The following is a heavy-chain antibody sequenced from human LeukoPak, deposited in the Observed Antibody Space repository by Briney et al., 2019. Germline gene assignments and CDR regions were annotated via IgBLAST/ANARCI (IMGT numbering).Heavy chain of an antibody. CDR2: IYSVGTT. CDR1: GFTVSNTF. Sequence: GGSLRLSCAASGFTVSNTFMSWVRQAPGKGLEWVSVIYSVGTTYYAESVKGRFTISRDNSKNTLYLQMNSLRAEDTGVYYCARGSGWLDYWGQGTLVTVSS. CDR3: ARGSGWLDY. D-gene: IGHD6-19*01. V-gene: IGHV3-53*01. J-gene: IGHJ4*02.